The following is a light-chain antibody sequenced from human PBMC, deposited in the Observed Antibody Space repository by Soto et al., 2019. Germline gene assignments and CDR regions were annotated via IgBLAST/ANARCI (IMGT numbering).Light chain of an antibody. V-gene: IGKV1-9*01. J-gene: IGKJ1*01. CDR2: AAS. Sequence: DIQLTQSPSFLSASVGDRVTITCRASQGISSYLAWYQQKPGKAPKLLIYAASTLQSGVPSRFSGSGSGTEFTLTISSLRPEDFGTYYCQQSNITPLTFGQGTKVDIK. CDR1: QGISSY. CDR3: QQSNITPLT.